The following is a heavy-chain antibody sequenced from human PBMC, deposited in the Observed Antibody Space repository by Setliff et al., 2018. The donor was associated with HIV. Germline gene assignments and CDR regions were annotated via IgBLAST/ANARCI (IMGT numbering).Heavy chain of an antibody. Sequence: ASVKVSCKASGYTFTSYFMHWVRQAPGQGLEWMGMINASGGRTSYAQKFQGRVTMTRDTSTTTAHMELRSLRSDDTAVYYCARESGKYYDSWSSYYRGVDYYYYMDVWGKGTTVTVSS. CDR2: INASGGRT. V-gene: IGHV1-46*01. CDR3: ARESGKYYDSWSSYYRGVDYYYYMDV. J-gene: IGHJ6*03. D-gene: IGHD3-3*01. CDR1: GYTFTSYF.